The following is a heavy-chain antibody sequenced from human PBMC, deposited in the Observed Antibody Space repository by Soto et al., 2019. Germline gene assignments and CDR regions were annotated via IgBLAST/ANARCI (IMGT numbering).Heavy chain of an antibody. Sequence: GGSLRLSCAASGFTVSSNYMSWVRQAPGKGLEWVSVIYSGGSTYYADSVKGRFTISRDNSKNTLYLQMNSLRAEDTAVYYCARGPTSRTSGFDYWGQGTLVTVSS. V-gene: IGHV3-53*01. CDR1: GFTVSSNY. CDR2: IYSGGST. J-gene: IGHJ4*02. D-gene: IGHD3-10*01. CDR3: ARGPTSRTSGFDY.